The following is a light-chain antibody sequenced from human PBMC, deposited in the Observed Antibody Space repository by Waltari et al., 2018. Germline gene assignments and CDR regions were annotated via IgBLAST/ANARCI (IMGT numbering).Light chain of an antibody. Sequence: DIVMTQSPDSLAVSLGERATINCKSSQSILYSSNNKNYLAWYQQKPGQPPRLLIYWASTRESGVPDRFRCSGSGTDFTLTISSLQAEDVAIYYCQQYYSSLSLTFGGGTKVEIK. J-gene: IGKJ4*01. CDR1: QSILYSSNNKNY. CDR2: WAS. CDR3: QQYYSSLSLT. V-gene: IGKV4-1*01.